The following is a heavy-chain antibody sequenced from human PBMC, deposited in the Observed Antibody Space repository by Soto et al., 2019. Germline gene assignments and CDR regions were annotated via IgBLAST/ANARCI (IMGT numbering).Heavy chain of an antibody. Sequence: ASVKVSCKASGYTFTGYYMHWVRQAPGQGLEWMGWINPNSGGTNYAQKFQGWVTMTRDTSISTAYMELSRLRSDDTAVYYCARDPGYCIGGSCYFLVYYFDYRGQGTPVTGSS. J-gene: IGHJ4*02. CDR3: ARDPGYCIGGSCYFLVYYFDY. CDR2: INPNSGGT. CDR1: GYTFTGYY. D-gene: IGHD2-15*01. V-gene: IGHV1-2*04.